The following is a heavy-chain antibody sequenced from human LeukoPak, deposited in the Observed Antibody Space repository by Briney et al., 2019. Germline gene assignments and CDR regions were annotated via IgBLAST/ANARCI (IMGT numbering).Heavy chain of an antibody. D-gene: IGHD6-13*01. CDR2: IYYSGST. CDR3: ARESKEQPRYFDY. V-gene: IGHV4-59*01. Sequence: PPETLSLTCTVSGGSISSYYWSWIRQPPGKGLEWIGYIYYSGSTNYNPSLKSRVTISVDTSKNQFSLKLSSVTAADTAVYYCARESKEQPRYFDYWGQGTLVTVSS. CDR1: GGSISSYY. J-gene: IGHJ4*02.